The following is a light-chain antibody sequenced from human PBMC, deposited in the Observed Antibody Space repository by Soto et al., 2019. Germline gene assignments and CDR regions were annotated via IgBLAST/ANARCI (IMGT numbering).Light chain of an antibody. CDR2: EVS. Sequence: QSALTQPASVSASPGQSVTISCTGTSSDVGGYNYVSWYQQHPGKAPKLMIYEVSKRPSGVPDRFSGSKSGNTASLTVSGLQAEDEADYYCSSYAGSNNWVFGGGTKLTVL. J-gene: IGLJ3*02. CDR1: SSDVGGYNY. CDR3: SSYAGSNNWV. V-gene: IGLV2-8*01.